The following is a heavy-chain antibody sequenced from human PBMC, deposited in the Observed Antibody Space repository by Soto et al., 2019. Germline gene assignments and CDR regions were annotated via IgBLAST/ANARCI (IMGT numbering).Heavy chain of an antibody. CDR1: GFAFSEYY. D-gene: IGHD1-26*01. CDR3: ARLGGEYSRKWYWFDS. Sequence: QVQLVESGGGLVKPGGSLRLSCAASGFAFSEYYMSWIQQAPGKGLQWVSYISSRGTLSDYADPVKGRFTISRDNAQKSLYLEMDSLRDEDTAVYYCARLGGEYSRKWYWFDSWGQGTQVTVSS. CDR2: ISSRGTLS. V-gene: IGHV3-11*01. J-gene: IGHJ5*01.